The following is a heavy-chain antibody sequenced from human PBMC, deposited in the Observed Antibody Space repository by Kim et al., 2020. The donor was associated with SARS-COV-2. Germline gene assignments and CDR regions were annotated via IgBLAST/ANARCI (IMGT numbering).Heavy chain of an antibody. CDR1: GFTFRSDT. CDR2: ISSGGTT. J-gene: IGHJ4*02. Sequence: GGSLRLSCAASGFTFRSDTMNWVRQAPGKGLEWVSGISSGGTTWYTDSVKGRFTMSRDNSMNTLYLQMNSLGAEDTAVYYCAKDLIPGDGRWDFDYWGQGTLVTVSS. CDR3: AKDLIPGDGRWDFDY. D-gene: IGHD7-27*01. V-gene: IGHV3-23*01.